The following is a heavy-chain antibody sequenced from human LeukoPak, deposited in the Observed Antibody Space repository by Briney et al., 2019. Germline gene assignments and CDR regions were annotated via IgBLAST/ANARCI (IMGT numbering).Heavy chain of an antibody. V-gene: IGHV1-18*01. CDR1: GYSFTDYG. CDR3: ARDHALWSNCFDY. D-gene: IGHD2/OR15-2a*01. J-gene: IGHJ4*02. Sequence: GASVKVSCKASGYSFTDYGITWVRQAPGQGLEWMGWISGRNGNTNYSQRLQGRVTLTTDTSTSTAYMESRSLTSDDTAVYYCARDHALWSNCFDYWGQGTLVTVSS. CDR2: ISGRNGNT.